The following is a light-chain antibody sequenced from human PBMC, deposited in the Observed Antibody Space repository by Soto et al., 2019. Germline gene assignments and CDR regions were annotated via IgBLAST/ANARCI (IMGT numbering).Light chain of an antibody. J-gene: IGKJ1*01. CDR1: QSVDSW. Sequence: DIQMTQSPSTLSASIGDRVTITCRTSQSVDSWLAWYQQKPGKAPKLLIYKASSLQTGVPSRFSGSGSGTEFILTISSLQPEDFATYYCQHYNDYARMFGQGTKVEIK. CDR2: KAS. CDR3: QHYNDYARM. V-gene: IGKV1-5*03.